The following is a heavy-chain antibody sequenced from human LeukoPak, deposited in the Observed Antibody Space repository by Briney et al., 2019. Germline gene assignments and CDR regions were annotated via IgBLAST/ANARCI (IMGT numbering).Heavy chain of an antibody. CDR3: ARARKVAAPYYMDV. J-gene: IGHJ6*03. CDR2: INPNSGGT. Sequence: GASVKVSCKASGYTFTGYYMHWVRQAPGQGLEWMGWINPNSGGTNYVQKFQGRVTMTRDTSISTAYMELSRLRSDDTAVYYRARARKVAAPYYMDVWGKGTTVTVSS. V-gene: IGHV1-2*02. CDR1: GYTFTGYY. D-gene: IGHD6-6*01.